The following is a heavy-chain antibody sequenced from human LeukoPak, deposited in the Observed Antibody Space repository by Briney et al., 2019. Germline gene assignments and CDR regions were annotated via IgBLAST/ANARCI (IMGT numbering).Heavy chain of an antibody. V-gene: IGHV1-18*01. D-gene: IGHD3-3*01. Sequence: ASVKVSCKASGYTFTSDGISWVRQAPGQGLEWMGWISAYNGNTNYAQKLQGRVTMTEDTSTDTAYMELSSLRSEDTAVYYCATAFFLGFDPWGQGTLVTVSS. CDR2: ISAYNGNT. CDR3: ATAFFLGFDP. CDR1: GYTFTSDG. J-gene: IGHJ5*02.